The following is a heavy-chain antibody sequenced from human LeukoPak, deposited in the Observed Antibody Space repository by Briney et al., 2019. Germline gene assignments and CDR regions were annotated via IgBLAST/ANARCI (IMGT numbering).Heavy chain of an antibody. J-gene: IGHJ6*03. CDR1: GGSFSGYY. Sequence: TSETLSLTCAVYGGSFSGYYWRWIRQPPGKGLEWIGEINHSGSTNYNPSLKSRVTISVDTSKNQFSLKLSSVTAADTAVYYCARTTEGYCRGRSCYSYYYYMDVWGKGTTVTVSS. CDR2: INHSGST. V-gene: IGHV4-34*01. D-gene: IGHD2-15*01. CDR3: ARTTEGYCRGRSCYSYYYYMDV.